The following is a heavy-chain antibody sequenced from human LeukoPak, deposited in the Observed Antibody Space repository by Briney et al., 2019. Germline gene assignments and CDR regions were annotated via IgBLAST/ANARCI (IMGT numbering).Heavy chain of an antibody. J-gene: IGHJ6*04. D-gene: IGHD3-9*01. CDR1: GGSISSGSYY. Sequence: PSETPSLTRTVSGGSISSGSYYWSWIRQPAGKGLEWIGRIYISGSTSYSPSLKSRVTISLDTSKNQFSLKLSSVTAADTAVYYCARDYDMLRGMDVWGKGTTVTISS. V-gene: IGHV4-61*02. CDR2: IYISGST. CDR3: ARDYDMLRGMDV.